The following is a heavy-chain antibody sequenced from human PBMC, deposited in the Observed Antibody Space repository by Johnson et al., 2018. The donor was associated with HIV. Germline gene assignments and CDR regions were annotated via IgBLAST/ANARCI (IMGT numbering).Heavy chain of an antibody. CDR3: AREGAAVGKAFAI. J-gene: IGHJ3*02. V-gene: IGHV3-64*01. CDR2: ISSNGGST. D-gene: IGHD6-13*01. CDR1: GFTFSDYY. Sequence: VQLVESGGGLVQPGGSLRLSCADFGFTFSDYYMSWVRQAPGKGLEYVSAISSNGGSTYYANSVKGRFTISRDNAKNSLYLQMNSLRAEDTALYYCAREGAAVGKAFAIWGQGTMVTVSS.